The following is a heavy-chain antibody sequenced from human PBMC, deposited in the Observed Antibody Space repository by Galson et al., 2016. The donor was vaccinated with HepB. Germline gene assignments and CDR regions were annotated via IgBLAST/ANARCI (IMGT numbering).Heavy chain of an antibody. J-gene: IGHJ4*02. CDR3: AKKGPRWCFDY. Sequence: SVKVSCKASGDTFISHAINWVRQAPGQGFEWMGGISPIFGTANYAQKFQGRVTITADEFTSTAYMELSSLRSEDTAVYYCAKKGPRWCFDYWGQGTLVTVSS. V-gene: IGHV1-69*13. CDR1: GDTFISHA. D-gene: IGHD2-21*01. CDR2: ISPIFGTA.